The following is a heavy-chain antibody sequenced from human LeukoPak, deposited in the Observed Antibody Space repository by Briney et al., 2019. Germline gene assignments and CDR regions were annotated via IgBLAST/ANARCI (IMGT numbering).Heavy chain of an antibody. V-gene: IGHV4-61*01. J-gene: IGHJ5*02. CDR2: IYYSGST. CDR1: GGSVSSGSYY. CDR3: ARDKTNWFDP. Sequence: SETLSHTCTVSGGSVSSGSYYWSWIRQPPGKGLEWIGYIYYSGSTNYNPSLKSRVTISVDTSKNQFSLKLSSVTAADTAVYYCARDKTNWFDPWGQGTLATVSS.